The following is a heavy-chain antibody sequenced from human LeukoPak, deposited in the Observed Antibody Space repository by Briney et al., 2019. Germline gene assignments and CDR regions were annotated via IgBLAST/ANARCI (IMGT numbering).Heavy chain of an antibody. CDR2: IIPIFGTA. CDR1: GGTFSSYA. D-gene: IGHD3-22*01. J-gene: IGHJ4*02. CDR3: AGVDYHDSSGYYYFDY. Sequence: SVKVSCKASGGTFSSYAISWVRQAPGQGLEWMGGIIPIFGTANYAQKFQGRVTITADESTSTAYMELSSLRSEDTAVYYCAGVDYHDSSGYYYFDYWGQGTLVTVSS. V-gene: IGHV1-69*13.